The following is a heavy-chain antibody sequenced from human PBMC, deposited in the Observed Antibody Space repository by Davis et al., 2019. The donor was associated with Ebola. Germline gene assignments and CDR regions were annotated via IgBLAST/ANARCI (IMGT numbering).Heavy chain of an antibody. CDR1: GFTFSSYW. CDR2: IKQDGSEK. V-gene: IGHV3-7*03. Sequence: GESLKISCAASGFTFSSYWMSWVRQAPGKGLEWVANIKQDGSEKYYVDSVKGRFTISRDNAKNSLYLQMNSLRAEDTAVYYCARDKNGDYVESVAGWWFDPWGQGTLVTVSS. D-gene: IGHD4-17*01. J-gene: IGHJ5*02. CDR3: ARDKNGDYVESVAGWWFDP.